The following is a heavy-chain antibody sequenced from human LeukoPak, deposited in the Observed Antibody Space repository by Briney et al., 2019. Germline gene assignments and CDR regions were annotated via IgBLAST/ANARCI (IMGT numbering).Heavy chain of an antibody. Sequence: GGSLRLSCAASGFTFSSHAMSWVRQAPGKGLEWVSSISETVGSTYYAGSVKGRFTISRDNSKNTLYLQMSSLRAEDTAVYYCAKGSFDYGYLFDYWGQGTLVTVSS. V-gene: IGHV3-23*01. CDR3: AKGSFDYGYLFDY. D-gene: IGHD5-18*01. CDR2: ISETVGST. J-gene: IGHJ4*02. CDR1: GFTFSSHA.